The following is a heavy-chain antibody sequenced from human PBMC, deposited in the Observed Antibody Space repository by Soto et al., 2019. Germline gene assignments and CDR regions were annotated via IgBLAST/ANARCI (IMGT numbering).Heavy chain of an antibody. V-gene: IGHV3-48*02. CDR1: GFTFSSYS. CDR3: ARVDDYGDYEYFQY. D-gene: IGHD4-17*01. J-gene: IGHJ1*01. CDR2: ISRSSTTI. Sequence: GGSLRLSCAASGFTFSSYSMNWVRHAPGKGLEWVSYISRSSTTIYYADSVKGRFTMFRDNAKNSLYLQMNSLRDDDTAVYYCARVDDYGDYEYFQYWGQGTLVTVS.